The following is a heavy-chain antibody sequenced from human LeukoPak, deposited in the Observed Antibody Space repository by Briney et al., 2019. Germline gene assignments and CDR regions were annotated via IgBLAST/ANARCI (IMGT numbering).Heavy chain of an antibody. CDR3: ATHGGKRH. V-gene: IGHV3-66*04. J-gene: IGHJ4*02. CDR2: IYSGGST. CDR1: GFTFSNYG. Sequence: GGSLRLSCAASGFTFSNYGMNWVRQAPGKGLEWVSVIYSGGSTYYADSVKGRFTISRDNSKNTLYLQMNSLRAEDTAVYYCATHGGKRHWGQGTLVTVSS.